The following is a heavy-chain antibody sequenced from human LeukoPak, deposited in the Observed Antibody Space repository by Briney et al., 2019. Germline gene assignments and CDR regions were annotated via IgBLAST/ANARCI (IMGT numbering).Heavy chain of an antibody. CDR1: GYTFTSYG. V-gene: IGHV1-18*01. J-gene: IGHJ5*02. D-gene: IGHD2-2*01. CDR3: ARARVGDIVVVPAAMEAGWFDP. Sequence: GASVKVSCKASGYTFTSYGISWVRQAPRQGLEWMGWISAYNGNTNYAQKLQGRVTMTTDTSTSTAYMELRSLRSDDTAVYYCARARVGDIVVVPAAMEAGWFDPWGQGTLVTVSS. CDR2: ISAYNGNT.